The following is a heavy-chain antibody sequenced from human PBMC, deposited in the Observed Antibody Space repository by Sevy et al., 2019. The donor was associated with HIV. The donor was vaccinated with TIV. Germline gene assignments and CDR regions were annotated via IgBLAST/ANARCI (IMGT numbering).Heavy chain of an antibody. CDR3: ARESRWFFFHFDY. CDR2: TYYKSKWYN. CDR1: GDSVSTYSAA. V-gene: IGHV6-1*01. Sequence: QSQTLSLTCAISGDSVSTYSAAWNWIRQSPSRGLEWLGRTYYKSKWYNDYALSVKSRISINPDTPKSQISLQLNSVTPEDTAVYYCARESRWFFFHFDYWGQGTLVTVSS. D-gene: IGHD3-10*01. J-gene: IGHJ4*02.